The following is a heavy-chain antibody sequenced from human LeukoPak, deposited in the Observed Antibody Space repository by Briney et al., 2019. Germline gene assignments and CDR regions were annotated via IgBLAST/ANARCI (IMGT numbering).Heavy chain of an antibody. V-gene: IGHV1-18*01. J-gene: IGHJ3*02. CDR1: GYTFTSYG. CDR2: ISAYNGNT. D-gene: IGHD6-19*01. CDR3: ARDSIAVAGTDAFDI. Sequence: ASVKVSCKASGYTFTSYGINWVRQAPGQGLEWMGWISAYNGNTNYAQKLQGRVTMTTDTSTSTVYMELRSLRSDDTAVYYCARDSIAVAGTDAFDIWGQGTMVTVSS.